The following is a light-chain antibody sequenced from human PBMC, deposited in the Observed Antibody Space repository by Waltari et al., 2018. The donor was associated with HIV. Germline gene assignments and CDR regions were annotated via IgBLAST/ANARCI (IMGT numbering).Light chain of an antibody. CDR1: QSVSSY. CDR3: QQRSNWPRT. J-gene: IGKJ1*01. CDR2: DAS. V-gene: IGKV3-11*01. Sequence: EIVLTQSPATLSLSPGERATLSCRASQSVSSYLAWYRQKPVQAPRLLIYDASNRATGIPARFSGSGSGSDFTLTISSLEPEDFAVYYCQQRSNWPRTFGQGTKVEIK.